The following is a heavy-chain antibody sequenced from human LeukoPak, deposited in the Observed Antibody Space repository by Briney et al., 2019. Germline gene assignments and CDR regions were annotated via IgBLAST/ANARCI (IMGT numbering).Heavy chain of an antibody. D-gene: IGHD1-26*01. CDR2: ISSSSIYI. CDR1: GFTFSSYS. V-gene: IGHV3-21*04. Sequence: GAVLRLSCASSGFTFSSYSMYLVRRAPGKGQEWVSSISSSSIYIYYADSVKGRFTTSRDNSKNTLYLEINSLRAENPAIYYCAKMKGHPLPKYYMDVWGQGTTVTVSS. CDR3: AKMKGHPLPKYYMDV. J-gene: IGHJ6*01.